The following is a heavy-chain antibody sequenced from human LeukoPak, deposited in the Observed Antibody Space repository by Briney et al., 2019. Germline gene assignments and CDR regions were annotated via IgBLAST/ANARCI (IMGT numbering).Heavy chain of an antibody. CDR3: VKDGGYHGSGSSYYFDY. CDR2: ISSNGGST. D-gene: IGHD3-10*01. V-gene: IGHV3-64D*06. Sequence: PGGSLRLSCSASGFTFSRYAVHWVRQAPGKGLEYVSAISSNGGSTYYADSVKGRFTISRDNSKNTLYLQMSSLRAGDTAVYYCVKDGGYHGSGSSYYFDYRGRGTLVTVSS. J-gene: IGHJ4*02. CDR1: GFTFSRYA.